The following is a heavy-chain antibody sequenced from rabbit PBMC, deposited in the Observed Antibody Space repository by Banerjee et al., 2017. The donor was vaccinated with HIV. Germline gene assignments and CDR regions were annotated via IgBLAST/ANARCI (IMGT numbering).Heavy chain of an antibody. D-gene: IGHD6-1*01. CDR3: ARNGGMLDYKL. J-gene: IGHJ3*01. Sequence: QEQLEESGGGLVKPEGSLTLTCKASGFSFSSNYAMCWVRQAPGKGLEWIACIGTTSGNTYYASWAKGRFTISKTSSTTVTLQMTSLTAADTATYFCARNGGMLDYKLWGQGTLVTVS. CDR1: GFSFSSNYA. V-gene: IGHV1S45*01. CDR2: IGTTSGNT.